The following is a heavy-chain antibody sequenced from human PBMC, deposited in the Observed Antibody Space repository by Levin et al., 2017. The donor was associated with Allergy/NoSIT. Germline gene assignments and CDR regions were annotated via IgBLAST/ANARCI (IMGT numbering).Heavy chain of an antibody. Sequence: KAGESLKISCKASGYTFTSYGISWVRQAPGQGLEWMGWISAYNGNTNYAQKLQGRVTMTTDTSTSTAYMELRSLRSDDTAVYYCARRYSSSWYLYGMDVWGQGTTVTVSS. CDR1: GYTFTSYG. CDR2: ISAYNGNT. D-gene: IGHD6-13*01. CDR3: ARRYSSSWYLYGMDV. V-gene: IGHV1-18*01. J-gene: IGHJ6*02.